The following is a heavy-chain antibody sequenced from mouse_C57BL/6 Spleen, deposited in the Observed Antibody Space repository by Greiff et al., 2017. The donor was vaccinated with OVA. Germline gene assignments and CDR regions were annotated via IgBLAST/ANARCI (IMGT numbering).Heavy chain of an antibody. CDR2: ISGGGGNT. D-gene: IGHD3-2*02. CDR3: ARHRTAQAFDY. CDR1: GFTFSSYT. J-gene: IGHJ2*01. V-gene: IGHV5-9*01. Sequence: EVKLVESGGGLVKPGGSLKLSCAASGFTFSSYTMSWVRQTPEKRLEWVATISGGGGNTYYPDSVKGRFTISRDKAKNTLYLQMSSLRSEDTAWYYCARHRTAQAFDYWGQGTTLTVSA.